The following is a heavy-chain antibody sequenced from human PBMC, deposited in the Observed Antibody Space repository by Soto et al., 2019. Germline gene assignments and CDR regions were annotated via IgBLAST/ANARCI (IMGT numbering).Heavy chain of an antibody. Sequence: SVKVSCEASGFTFTSSAGQWVRQARGQRLEWIGWFVVGSGNTNYAQKFQERVTITRDMSTSTAYMELSSLRSEDTAVYYCAAEGGCSSTSCYLAADRYYYYGMDVWGQGTTVTVSS. V-gene: IGHV1-58*01. D-gene: IGHD2-2*01. CDR2: FVVGSGNT. CDR3: AAEGGCSSTSCYLAADRYYYYGMDV. J-gene: IGHJ6*02. CDR1: GFTFTSSA.